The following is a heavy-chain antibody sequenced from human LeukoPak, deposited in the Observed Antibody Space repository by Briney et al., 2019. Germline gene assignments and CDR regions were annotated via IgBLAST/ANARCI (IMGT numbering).Heavy chain of an antibody. D-gene: IGHD3-22*01. Sequence: ASVKVSCKASGGTFSSYAISWVRQAPGQGLEWMGRIIPILGIANYAQKFQGRVTITADKSTSTAYMELSSLRSEDTAVYYCARGYYDSSGYYSGYFDYWGQGTLVTVSS. CDR1: GGTFSSYA. CDR3: ARGYYDSSGYYSGYFDY. V-gene: IGHV1-69*04. CDR2: IIPILGIA. J-gene: IGHJ4*02.